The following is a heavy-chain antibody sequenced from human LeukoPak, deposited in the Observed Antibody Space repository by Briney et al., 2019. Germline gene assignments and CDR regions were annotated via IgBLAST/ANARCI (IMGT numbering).Heavy chain of an antibody. CDR2: INPSGGST. CDR3: ASSESITWANY. CDR1: GYTFTGYY. V-gene: IGHV1-46*01. D-gene: IGHD3-10*01. Sequence: ASVKVSCKASGYTFTGYYMHWVRQAPGQGREWMGIINPSGGSTSYAQKFQGRVTMTRDMSTSTVYMELSSLRSEDTAVYYCASSESITWANYWGQGTLVTVSS. J-gene: IGHJ4*02.